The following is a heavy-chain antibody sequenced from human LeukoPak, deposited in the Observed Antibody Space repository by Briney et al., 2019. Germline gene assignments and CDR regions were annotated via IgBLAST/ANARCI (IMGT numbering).Heavy chain of an antibody. D-gene: IGHD3-10*01. V-gene: IGHV3-20*04. CDR1: GFTFDDYG. CDR2: INWNGGST. CDR3: AREYGSVSYYGYYYYMDV. J-gene: IGHJ6*03. Sequence: AGSLRLSCAASGFTFDDYGMSWVRQAPGKGLEWVSGINWNGGSTGYADSVKGRFTISRDNSKNTLYLQMNRLRAEDTAVYYCAREYGSVSYYGYYYYMDVWGKGTTVTISS.